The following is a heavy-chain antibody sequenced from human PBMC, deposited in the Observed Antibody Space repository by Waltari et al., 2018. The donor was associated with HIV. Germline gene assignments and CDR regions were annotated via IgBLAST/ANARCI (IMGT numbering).Heavy chain of an antibody. J-gene: IGHJ4*02. V-gene: IGHV4-34*01. CDR2: INHSGST. D-gene: IGHD2-15*01. Sequence: QVQLQQWGAGLLTPSETLSLTCAVYGGSFSGYQWSWIRQPPGKGLEWIGEINHSGSTNSNPSLKSRVTISVDTSKNQFSLKLSSVTAADTAVYYCATLPYGGRWYWGQGTLVTVSS. CDR3: ATLPYGGRWY. CDR1: GGSFSGYQ.